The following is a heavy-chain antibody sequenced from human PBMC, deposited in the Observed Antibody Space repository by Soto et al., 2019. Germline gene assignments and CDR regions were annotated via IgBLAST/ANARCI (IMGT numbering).Heavy chain of an antibody. D-gene: IGHD2-2*01. J-gene: IGHJ5*02. Sequence: PGGSLRLSCAASGFTFSSYSMNWVRQAPGKGLEWVSSISSSSSYIYYADSVKGRFTISRDNAKNSLYLQMNSLRAEDTAVYYCARSRDIVVVPAARWFDPWGQGTLVTVSS. CDR1: GFTFSSYS. V-gene: IGHV3-21*01. CDR3: ARSRDIVVVPAARWFDP. CDR2: ISSSSSYI.